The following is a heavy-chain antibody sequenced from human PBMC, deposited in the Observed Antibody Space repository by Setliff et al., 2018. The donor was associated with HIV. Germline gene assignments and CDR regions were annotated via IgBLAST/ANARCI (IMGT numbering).Heavy chain of an antibody. CDR1: GGSISSYY. D-gene: IGHD3-16*02. J-gene: IGHJ6*03. CDR2: IYYSGST. V-gene: IGHV4-59*01. CDR3: ARATYYDYVWGSYRPYYMDV. Sequence: PSETLSLTCTVSGGSISSYYWSRIRQPPGKGLEWIGYIYYSGSTNYNPSLKSRVTISVDTSKNQFSLKLSSVTAADTAVYYCARATYYDYVWGSYRPYYMDVWGKGTTVTVSS.